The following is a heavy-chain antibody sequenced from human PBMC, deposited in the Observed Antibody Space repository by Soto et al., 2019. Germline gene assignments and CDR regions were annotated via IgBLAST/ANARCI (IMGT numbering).Heavy chain of an antibody. CDR1: GGSISSGGYY. CDR3: ARSPVYYYDSSGYYPYFDY. CDR2: IYYSGST. D-gene: IGHD3-22*01. V-gene: IGHV4-31*03. Sequence: PSETLSLTCTVSGGSISSGGYYWSWIRQHPGKGLEWIGYIYYSGSTYYNPSLKSRVTISVDTSKNQFSLKLSSVTAADTAVYYCARSPVYYYDSSGYYPYFDYWGQGTLVTVSS. J-gene: IGHJ4*02.